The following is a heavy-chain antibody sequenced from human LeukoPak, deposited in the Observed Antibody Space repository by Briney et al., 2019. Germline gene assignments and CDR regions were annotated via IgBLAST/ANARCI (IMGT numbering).Heavy chain of an antibody. J-gene: IGHJ6*03. CDR2: IIPIFGTA. Sequence: ASVKVSCKASGGTFSSYAISWVRQAPGQGLEWMGGIIPIFGTANYAQKFQGRVTITADKSTSTAYMELSSLRSEDTAVYYCARVPQEMATIRPQYYYYIDVWGKGTTVTVSS. D-gene: IGHD5-24*01. CDR3: ARVPQEMATIRPQYYYYIDV. V-gene: IGHV1-69*06. CDR1: GGTFSSYA.